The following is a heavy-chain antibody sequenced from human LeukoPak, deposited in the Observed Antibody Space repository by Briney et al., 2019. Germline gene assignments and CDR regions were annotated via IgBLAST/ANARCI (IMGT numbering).Heavy chain of an antibody. CDR1: GFSFSSYA. V-gene: IGHV3-23*01. J-gene: IGHJ4*02. Sequence: PGGSLRLSCAASGFSFSSYAMSWVRHAPGKGLEWVSAISGSGGSTYYADSVKGRFTISRDNSKNTLYLQMNSLRAEDTAVYYCAKEVRWLVDYFDYWGQGTLVTVSS. D-gene: IGHD6-19*01. CDR2: ISGSGGST. CDR3: AKEVRWLVDYFDY.